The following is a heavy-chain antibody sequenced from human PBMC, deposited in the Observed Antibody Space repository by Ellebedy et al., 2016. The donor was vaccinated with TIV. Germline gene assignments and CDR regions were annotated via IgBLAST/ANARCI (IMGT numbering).Heavy chain of an antibody. J-gene: IGHJ3*02. CDR2: IFHSGST. CDR1: GYSISSGYY. CDR3: ARVGQRYCSSTSCPKRNAFDI. D-gene: IGHD2-2*01. V-gene: IGHV4-38-2*02. Sequence: SETLSLXXTVSGYSISSGYYWGRIRQPPGKGLEWIGSIFHSGSTYYNPSLKSRVTISVDTSKNQFSLKLSSVTAADTAVYYCARVGQRYCSSTSCPKRNAFDIWGQGTMVTVSS.